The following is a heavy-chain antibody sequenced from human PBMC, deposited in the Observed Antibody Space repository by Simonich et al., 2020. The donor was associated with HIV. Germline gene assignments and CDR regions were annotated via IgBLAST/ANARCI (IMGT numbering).Heavy chain of an antibody. CDR2: ISNSSSYI. D-gene: IGHD2-2*01. CDR3: ARDGRKGSSTSCSDY. Sequence: EVQLVESGGGLVKPGGSLRLSCAASGFTFSSYSMNWVRQAPGKGLEWVSSISNSSSYIYYADSVKGRFTISRDNAKNSLDLQMNSLRAEDTAVYYCARDGRKGSSTSCSDYWGQGTLVTVSS. CDR1: GFTFSSYS. J-gene: IGHJ4*02. V-gene: IGHV3-21*01.